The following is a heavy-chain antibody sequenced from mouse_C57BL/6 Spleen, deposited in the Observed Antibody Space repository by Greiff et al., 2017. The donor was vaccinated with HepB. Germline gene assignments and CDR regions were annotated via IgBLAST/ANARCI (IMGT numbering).Heavy chain of an antibody. CDR1: GFNIKNTY. Sequence: VQLQQSVAELVRPGASVKLSCTASGFNIKNTYMHWVKQRPGQGLEWIGRINPANGNTKYAPKFQGKATITADTSSNTAYLQLSSLTSEDTAIYYCARGYYYGSSYDWYFDVWGTGTTVTVSS. D-gene: IGHD1-1*01. CDR3: ARGYYYGSSYDWYFDV. V-gene: IGHV14-3*01. J-gene: IGHJ1*03. CDR2: INPANGNT.